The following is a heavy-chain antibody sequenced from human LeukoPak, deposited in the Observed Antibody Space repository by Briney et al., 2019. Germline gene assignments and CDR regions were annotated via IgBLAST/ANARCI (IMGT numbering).Heavy chain of an antibody. CDR1: GGSISSYY. D-gene: IGHD3-16*01. J-gene: IGHJ4*02. V-gene: IGHV4-59*01. CDR3: ARDRLTFGVDY. CDR2: IYYSGST. Sequence: SETLSLACTVSGGSISSYYWSWIRQPPGKGLEWIGYIYYSGSTNYNPSLKSRVTISVDTSKNQFSLKLSSVTAADTAVYYCARDRLTFGVDYWGQGTLVAVSS.